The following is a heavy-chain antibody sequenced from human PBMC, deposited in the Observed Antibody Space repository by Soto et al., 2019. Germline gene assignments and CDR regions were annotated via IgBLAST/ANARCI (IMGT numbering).Heavy chain of an antibody. D-gene: IGHD4-17*01. Sequence: SETLSLTCSVSGASISSYYWSWFRQAPGKGLEYIGYIHNGERTNYNPSLESRVTISADTSKNQFSLRLSSVTAADTAMYYCSYGDSPGPIDHWGQGTLVTVSS. CDR3: SYGDSPGPIDH. CDR2: IHNGERT. CDR1: GASISSYY. V-gene: IGHV4-59*01. J-gene: IGHJ4*02.